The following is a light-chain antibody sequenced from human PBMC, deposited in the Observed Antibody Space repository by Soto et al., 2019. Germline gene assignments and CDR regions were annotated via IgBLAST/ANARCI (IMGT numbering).Light chain of an antibody. CDR1: SGHSNYA. Sequence: QLVLTQSPSASASLGASVKVTCTLSSGHSNYAIGWHQQQPEKGPRYLMKVNSDGSHSKGDGIPDRFSGSSSGAERYLTISSLQSEDEADYYCQTWDTGIRVFGGGTKLTVL. V-gene: IGLV4-69*01. J-gene: IGLJ2*01. CDR2: VNSDGSH. CDR3: QTWDTGIRV.